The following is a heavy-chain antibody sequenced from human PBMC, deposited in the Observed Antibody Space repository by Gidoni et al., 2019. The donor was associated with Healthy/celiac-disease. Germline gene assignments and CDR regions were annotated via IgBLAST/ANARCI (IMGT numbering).Heavy chain of an antibody. CDR3: ARETLWDYYDSSGLD. V-gene: IGHV3-21*01. J-gene: IGHJ4*02. D-gene: IGHD3-22*01. CDR1: GVTFSSYS. Sequence: EVQLVESGGGLVKPGGSLRPPCAASGVTFSSYSMNWVRQAPGKGLEWVSSISSSSSYIYYADSVKGRFTISRDNAKNSLYLQMNSLRAEDTAVYYCARETLWDYYDSSGLDWGQGTLVTVSS. CDR2: ISSSSSYI.